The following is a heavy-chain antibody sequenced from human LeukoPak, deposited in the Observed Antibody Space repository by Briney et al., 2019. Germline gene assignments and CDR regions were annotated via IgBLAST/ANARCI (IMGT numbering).Heavy chain of an antibody. D-gene: IGHD1-26*01. CDR1: GFTFSSYS. V-gene: IGHV3-21*01. CDR2: ISSSSSYI. CDR3: ARGLGGSYGGGGAFDI. Sequence: GGSLRLSCAASGFTFSSYSMNWVRQAPGKGLEWVSSISSSSSYIYYADSVKGRFTISRDNAKNSLYLQMNSLRAEDTAVYYCARGLGGSYGGGGAFDIWGQGTMVTVSS. J-gene: IGHJ3*02.